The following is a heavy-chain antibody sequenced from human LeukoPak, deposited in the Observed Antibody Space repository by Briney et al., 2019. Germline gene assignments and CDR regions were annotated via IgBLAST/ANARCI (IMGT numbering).Heavy chain of an antibody. CDR2: IYYSGST. D-gene: IGHD6-13*01. V-gene: IGHV4-59*12. Sequence: SETLSLTCTVSGGSISSYYWSWIRQPPGKGLEWIGYIYYSGSTNYNPSLKSRVTISVDTSKNQFSLKLSSVTAADTAVYYCARDLWVDAFDIWGQGTMVTVSS. CDR1: GGSISSYY. J-gene: IGHJ3*02. CDR3: ARDLWVDAFDI.